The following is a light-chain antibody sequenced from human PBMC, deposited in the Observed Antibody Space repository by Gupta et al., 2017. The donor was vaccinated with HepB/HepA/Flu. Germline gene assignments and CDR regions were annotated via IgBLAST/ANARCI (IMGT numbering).Light chain of an antibody. Sequence: DIVLTQCPDSLAVSLGEWATINCKSSQSVLSSSNNKNYLAWYQQKPGQPPKLLIYWASTRESGVPDRFSGSGSGTDFTLTITSLQAEDVAVYSCQQYYSTLSFGPGTKVDIK. CDR2: WAS. CDR1: QSVLSSSNNKNY. V-gene: IGKV4-1*01. CDR3: QQYYSTLS. J-gene: IGKJ3*01.